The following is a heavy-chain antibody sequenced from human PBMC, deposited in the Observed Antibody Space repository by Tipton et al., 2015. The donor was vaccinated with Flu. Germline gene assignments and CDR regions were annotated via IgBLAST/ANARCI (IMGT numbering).Heavy chain of an antibody. CDR2: VSRPGST. J-gene: IGHJ5*02. CDR1: GDSIRSDYY. Sequence: TLSLTCTVSGDSIRSDYYWVWIRQFPGKGLEWIGTVSRPGSTVYNPSLKSRVTMSIDTSKNQFSLNMKSVTAADMAVYYCAGRDYSNYVSDPKSWFDPWGQGTLVAVSS. D-gene: IGHD4-11*01. V-gene: IGHV4-38-2*02. CDR3: AGRDYSNYVSDPKSWFDP.